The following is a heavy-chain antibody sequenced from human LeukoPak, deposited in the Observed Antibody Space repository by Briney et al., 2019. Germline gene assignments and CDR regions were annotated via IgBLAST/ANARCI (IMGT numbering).Heavy chain of an antibody. CDR1: GFTFSSYA. CDR2: ISSNGGST. J-gene: IGHJ4*02. CDR3: ARASNWNDADFEY. V-gene: IGHV3-64*04. Sequence: GGSLRLSCSASGFTFSSYAMHWVRQAPGKGLEYVSAISSNGGSTYYADSVKGRFTISRDNAKKTLYLQMNSLRAEDTAVYYCARASNWNDADFEYWGQGTLVTVSS. D-gene: IGHD1-1*01.